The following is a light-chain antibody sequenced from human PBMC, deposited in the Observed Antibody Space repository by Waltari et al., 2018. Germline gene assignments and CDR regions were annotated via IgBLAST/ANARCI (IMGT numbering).Light chain of an antibody. J-gene: IGLJ1*01. CDR3: QSADSSGTYYV. V-gene: IGLV3-25*03. Sequence: SYELTQSPSQSVSPGQTPTITCSGDALPTEYVYWYQQKPGQAPVLIIYKDEERPPGIPERFSGSSSGTTATLTISGVQAEDEADYYCQSADSSGTYYVFAAGTKVTVL. CDR1: ALPTEY. CDR2: KDE.